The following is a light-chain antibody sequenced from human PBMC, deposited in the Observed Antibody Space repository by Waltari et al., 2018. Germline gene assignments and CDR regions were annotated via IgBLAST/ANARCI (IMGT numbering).Light chain of an antibody. CDR3: HSSDTSGADV. J-gene: IGLJ1*01. CDR1: ALPNQF. V-gene: IGLV3-25*03. CDR2: KDS. Sequence: SYALTQPSSVSVSPGQTATITCSGDALPNQFAYWYQKKPGQAPVLNIYKDSRRASGIPERFSGSTSGTTVTLTIIGVQEEDEADYYCHSSDTSGADVFGPGTKVIVL.